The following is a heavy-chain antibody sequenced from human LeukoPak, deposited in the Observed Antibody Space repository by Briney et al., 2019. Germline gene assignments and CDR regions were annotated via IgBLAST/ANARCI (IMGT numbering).Heavy chain of an antibody. Sequence: GASLRLSCVASGFTFSNYAMSWVRQAPGKGLEWVSAITGSGTNRYYADSLKGRFTTSRDNSKNTVFLQMNSLRHEDTAIYYCVIWGDYDVLTGYYVPDYWGQGTLVTVVS. V-gene: IGHV3-23*01. J-gene: IGHJ4*02. D-gene: IGHD3-9*01. CDR1: GFTFSNYA. CDR3: VIWGDYDVLTGYYVPDY. CDR2: ITGSGTNR.